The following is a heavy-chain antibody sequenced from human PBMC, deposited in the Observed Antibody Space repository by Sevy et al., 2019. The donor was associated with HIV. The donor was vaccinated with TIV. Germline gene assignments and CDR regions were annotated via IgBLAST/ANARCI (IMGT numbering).Heavy chain of an antibody. CDR1: GFTVSSNY. D-gene: IGHD2-2*02. V-gene: IGHV3-66*01. CDR2: IYSGGST. CDR3: ATAYCSSTSCDTGGYYYYYYGMDV. J-gene: IGHJ6*02. Sequence: GGSLRLSCAASGFTVSSNYMSWVRQAPGKGLEWVSVIYSGGSTYYGDTVKGRFTISRDNSKNTLYLQMNSLRAEDTAVYYCATAYCSSTSCDTGGYYYYYYGMDVWGQGTTVTVSS.